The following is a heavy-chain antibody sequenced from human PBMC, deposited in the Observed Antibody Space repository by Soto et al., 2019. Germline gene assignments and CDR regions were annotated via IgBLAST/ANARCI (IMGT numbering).Heavy chain of an antibody. J-gene: IGHJ3*02. Sequence: PGESLKISCKGSGYSFTNYWIGWVRQMPGKGLEWMAIIYPGDSDTRYSPSFQGQVTISADKSISTAYLQWSSLKASDTAMYYCGYCSGGGMNGFDIWGQGTMVTVSS. V-gene: IGHV5-51*01. D-gene: IGHD2-15*01. CDR3: GYCSGGGMNGFDI. CDR2: IYPGDSDT. CDR1: GYSFTNYW.